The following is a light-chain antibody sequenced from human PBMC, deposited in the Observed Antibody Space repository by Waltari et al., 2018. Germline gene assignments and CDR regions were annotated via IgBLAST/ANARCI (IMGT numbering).Light chain of an antibody. CDR1: QSHLHSNGYNY. CDR2: LGS. Sequence: DIVVTQSPLSLPVTPGEPASISCRSSQSHLHSNGYNYLDWYLQKPGQSPQLLIYLGSNRASGVPDRFSGSGSGTDFTLKISRVEAEDVGVYYCMQSLRALWTFGQGTKVEIK. J-gene: IGKJ1*01. CDR3: MQSLRALWT. V-gene: IGKV2-28*01.